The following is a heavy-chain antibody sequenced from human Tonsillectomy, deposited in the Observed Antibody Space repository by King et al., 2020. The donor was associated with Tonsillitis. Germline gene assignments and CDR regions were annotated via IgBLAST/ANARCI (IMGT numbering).Heavy chain of an antibody. CDR1: GYTFTNYD. V-gene: IGHV1-8*02. Sequence: QLVQSGAEVKKPGASVKVSCKASGYTFTNYDINWVRQASGQGLEWGGWMNPNTGRTDYAQKFQGRITMTRDTSISTAYMQLSSLRSEDTAVYYCAALAIDCWGQGTLVTVSS. CDR3: AALAIDC. D-gene: IGHD6-6*01. J-gene: IGHJ4*02. CDR2: MNPNTGRT.